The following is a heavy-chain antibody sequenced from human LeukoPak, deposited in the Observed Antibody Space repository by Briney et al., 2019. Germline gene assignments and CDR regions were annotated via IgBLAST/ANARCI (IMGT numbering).Heavy chain of an antibody. V-gene: IGHV3-23*01. J-gene: IGHJ4*02. CDR1: GFTFSSYA. D-gene: IGHD2-21*02. CDR2: ISGSGGST. CDR3: AHYYCGGDCYPF. Sequence: GGSLRLSCAASGFTFSSYAMSWVRQAPGKGLEWVSAISGSGGSTYYAASVKGRFAISRDNSKNTLYLQMNSLRAEDTAVYYCAHYYCGGDCYPFWGQGTLVTVSS.